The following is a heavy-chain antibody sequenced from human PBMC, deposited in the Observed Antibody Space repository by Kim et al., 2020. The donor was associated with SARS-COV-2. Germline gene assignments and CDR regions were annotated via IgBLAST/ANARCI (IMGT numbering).Heavy chain of an antibody. CDR2: ISYDGSNK. D-gene: IGHD1-26*01. J-gene: IGHJ4*02. V-gene: IGHV3-30*18. Sequence: GGSLRLSCAASGFTFSSYGMHWVRQAPGKGLEWVAVISYDGSNKYYADSVKGRFTISRDNSKNTLYLQMNSLRAEDTAVYYCAKDRELINMVPELIDYWGQGTLVTVSS. CDR3: AKDRELINMVPELIDY. CDR1: GFTFSSYG.